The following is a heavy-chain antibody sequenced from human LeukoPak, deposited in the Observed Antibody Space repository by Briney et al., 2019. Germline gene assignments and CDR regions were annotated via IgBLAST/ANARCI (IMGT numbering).Heavy chain of an antibody. D-gene: IGHD3-10*01. V-gene: IGHV4-34*01. Sequence: PSETLSLTCTVSGGSISSYYWSWIRQPPGKGLEWIGEINHSGSTNYNPSLKSRVTISVDTSKNQFSLKLSSVTAADTAVYYCARGLKGITMVRGVRVYYFDYWGQGTLVTVSS. J-gene: IGHJ4*02. CDR2: INHSGST. CDR1: GGSISSYY. CDR3: ARGLKGITMVRGVRVYYFDY.